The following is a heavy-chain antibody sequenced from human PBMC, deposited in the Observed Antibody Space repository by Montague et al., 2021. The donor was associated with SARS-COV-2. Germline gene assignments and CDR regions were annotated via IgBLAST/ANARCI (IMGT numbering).Heavy chain of an antibody. D-gene: IGHD1-26*01. CDR2: IADNT. CDR3: AKRQVVGMYYDALDF. J-gene: IGHJ3*01. V-gene: IGHV3-23*01. CDR1: GFTFSSYA. Sequence: SLRLSCAASGFTFSSYAMSWVRQAPGKGLEWVSVIADNTYYADSVKGRFTISRDESKNTLYLQMNSLRVDDTAKYYCAKRQVVGMYYDALDFWGQGTVVIVSS.